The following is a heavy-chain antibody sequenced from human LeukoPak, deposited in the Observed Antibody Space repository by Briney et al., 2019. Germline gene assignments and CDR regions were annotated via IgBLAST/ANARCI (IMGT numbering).Heavy chain of an antibody. CDR2: IYPSGST. Sequence: PSETLSLTCTVSGGSISSGTYYWSWIRQPAGTGLEWIGRIYPSGSTSYNPSLKSRVTISVDTSKNQFSLKLTSVTAADTAVYYCARLSERGSRDGFDIWGQGTMITVSS. V-gene: IGHV4-61*02. CDR1: GGSISSGTYY. J-gene: IGHJ3*02. D-gene: IGHD3-10*01. CDR3: ARLSERGSRDGFDI.